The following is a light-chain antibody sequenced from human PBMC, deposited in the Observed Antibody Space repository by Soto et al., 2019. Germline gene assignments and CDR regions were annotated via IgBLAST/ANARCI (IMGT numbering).Light chain of an antibody. CDR3: QSYDSSLSAGV. V-gene: IGLV1-40*01. CDR1: SSNIGAGYD. Sequence: QSVLTQPPSVSGAPGQRVTISCTGSSSNIGAGYDVHWYQQLPGTAPKLLIYGNSHRPSGVPDRFSGSKSGTSASLAITGLQAEDEADYYCQSYDSSLSAGVFGGGTKVTVL. J-gene: IGLJ2*01. CDR2: GNS.